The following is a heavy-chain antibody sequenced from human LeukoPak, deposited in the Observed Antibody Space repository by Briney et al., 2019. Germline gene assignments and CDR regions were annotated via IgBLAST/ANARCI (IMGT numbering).Heavy chain of an antibody. V-gene: IGHV1-69*06. CDR2: IIPIFGTG. Sequence: GSSVPDSCQASGCIFSSYAISWVRQAPGQGLEWMGGIIPIFGTGNYAQKFQGRVTITADKSTSTAYMELSSLRFEDTAVYYCARSSSWPYYFDYWGQGTLVTVSS. D-gene: IGHD6-13*01. J-gene: IGHJ4*02. CDR3: ARSSSWPYYFDY. CDR1: GCIFSSYA.